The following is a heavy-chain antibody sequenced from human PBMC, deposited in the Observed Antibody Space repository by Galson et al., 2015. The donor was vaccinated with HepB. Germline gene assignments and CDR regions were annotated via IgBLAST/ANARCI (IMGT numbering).Heavy chain of an antibody. CDR2: IRNKADGGTA. Sequence: SLRLSCAVSGFTFRHAWMSWVRQAPGKGPEWIARIRNKADGGTADYSASVKGRFTVSRDDSKDTVYLQMNSLKREDTAVYYCVPPPPNRMGLLYVQNWGQGSLVTVSS. CDR3: VPPPPNRMGLLYVQN. D-gene: IGHD3-10*02. CDR1: GFTFRHAW. V-gene: IGHV3-15*01. J-gene: IGHJ1*01.